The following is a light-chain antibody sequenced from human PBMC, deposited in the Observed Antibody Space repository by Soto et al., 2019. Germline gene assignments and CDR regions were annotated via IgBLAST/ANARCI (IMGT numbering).Light chain of an antibody. J-gene: IGKJ1*01. Sequence: EIVLTQSPGTLSLSPGERATLSCRASQSVNNNYLAWYQQQRGQAPRHLIYDASNRATGIPDRFSGSGYGTDFTLTISRLEPENFAVYHCQQYGSSRWTFREGTKVEI. CDR2: DAS. CDR3: QQYGSSRWT. V-gene: IGKV3-20*01. CDR1: QSVNNNY.